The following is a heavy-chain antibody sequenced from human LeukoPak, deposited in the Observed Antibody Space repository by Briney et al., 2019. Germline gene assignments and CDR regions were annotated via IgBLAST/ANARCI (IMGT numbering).Heavy chain of an antibody. J-gene: IGHJ4*02. CDR3: AKDGLCPAVCPTKMAVSGYFGS. CDR2: INSNGNNT. D-gene: IGHD3-3*01. CDR1: GFTFSNFT. V-gene: IGHV3-23*01. Sequence: GGSLRLSCEASGFTFSNFTMNWVRQAPGKGLEWISTINSNGNNTYYAHSVKGRFTISRDNSKNTVYLQMNSLSAEDTAVYYCAKDGLCPAVCPTKMAVSGYFGSWGQGVPVTVAS.